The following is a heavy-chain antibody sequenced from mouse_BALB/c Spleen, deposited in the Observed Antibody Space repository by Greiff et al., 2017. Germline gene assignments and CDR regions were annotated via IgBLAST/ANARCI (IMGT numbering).Heavy chain of an antibody. Sequence: EVQLVESGGGLVQPGGSLKLSCAASGFTFSSYTMSWVRQTPGKRLEWVAYISNGGGSTYYPDTVKGRFTISSDNAKNTLYLQMGSLKSADTARYYCARSPTAGYLDYWGQGTTLTVSS. CDR1: GFTFSSYT. CDR2: ISNGGGST. J-gene: IGHJ2*01. CDR3: ARSPTAGYLDY. V-gene: IGHV5-12-2*01. D-gene: IGHD1-2*01.